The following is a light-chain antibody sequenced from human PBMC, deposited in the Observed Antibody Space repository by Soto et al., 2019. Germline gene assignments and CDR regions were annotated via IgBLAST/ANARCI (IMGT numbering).Light chain of an antibody. V-gene: IGKV1-9*01. CDR2: AAS. Sequence: DIQLTQSPSFLSASVGDRVTITCRASQGISSYLAWYQQKPGKAPNLLIYAASTLQSGVPSRFSGSGSGTEYTLTISSLQPEDFATYYCHQLNNYPLTFGGGTKVDI. J-gene: IGKJ4*01. CDR1: QGISSY. CDR3: HQLNNYPLT.